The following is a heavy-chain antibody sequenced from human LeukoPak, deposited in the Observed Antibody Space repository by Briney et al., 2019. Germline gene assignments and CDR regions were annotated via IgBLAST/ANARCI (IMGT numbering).Heavy chain of an antibody. Sequence: GGSLRLSCAASGFTFSSYAMSWVRQAPGKGLEYVSAISSNGGSTNYADSVKGRFTISRDNSKNTLYLQMGSLRAEDMAVYYCTRDWQFDYWGQGTLVTVSS. J-gene: IGHJ4*02. V-gene: IGHV3-64*02. CDR1: GFTFSSYA. CDR2: ISSNGGST. CDR3: TRDWQFDY.